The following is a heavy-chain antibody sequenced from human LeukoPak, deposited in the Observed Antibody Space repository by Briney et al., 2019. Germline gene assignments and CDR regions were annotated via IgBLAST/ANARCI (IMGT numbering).Heavy chain of an antibody. Sequence: GGSLRLSCPVSGFTFSNYAMSWVRQAPGKGLEWISVISGSGGRIYYADSVKGRFTISRDNSKNTVYLQMNSLRAEDTAVYYCARPYSSSSDYWGQGTLVTVSS. D-gene: IGHD6-6*01. CDR1: GFTFSNYA. CDR3: ARPYSSSSDY. J-gene: IGHJ4*02. CDR2: ISGSGGRI. V-gene: IGHV3-23*01.